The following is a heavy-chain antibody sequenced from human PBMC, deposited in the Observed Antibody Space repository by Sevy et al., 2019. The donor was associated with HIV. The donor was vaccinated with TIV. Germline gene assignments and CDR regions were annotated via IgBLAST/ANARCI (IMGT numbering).Heavy chain of an antibody. V-gene: IGHV3-23*01. J-gene: IGHJ4*02. CDR3: SNRGIVIITGFDY. D-gene: IGHD1-26*01. CDR2: ISGSGGYT. CDR1: GFSFNSHA. Sequence: GGSLRLSCTASGFSFNSHAMSWVRQAPGKGLEWVSTISGSGGYTYYADSVKGRFTISRDNSKNTVYLQMDSLRAEDSAVYYCSNRGIVIITGFDYWGQGTLVTVSS.